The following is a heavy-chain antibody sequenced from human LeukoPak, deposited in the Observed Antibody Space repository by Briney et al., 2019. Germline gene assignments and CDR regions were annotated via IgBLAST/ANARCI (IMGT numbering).Heavy chain of an antibody. Sequence: GGSLRLSCAASGFTFSSYSMNWVRQAPGKGLEWVSYISSSSSTIYYADSVKGRFTISRDNAKNSLYLQMNSLRAEDTAVYYCARDTYYYDSSGYYADYYYYGMDVWGQGTTVTVSS. CDR3: ARDTYYYDSSGYYADYYYYGMDV. CDR1: GFTFSSYS. V-gene: IGHV3-48*04. D-gene: IGHD3-22*01. J-gene: IGHJ6*02. CDR2: ISSSSSTI.